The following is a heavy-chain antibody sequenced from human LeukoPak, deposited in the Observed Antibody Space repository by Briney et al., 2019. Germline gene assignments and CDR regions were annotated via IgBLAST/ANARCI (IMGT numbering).Heavy chain of an antibody. J-gene: IGHJ4*02. Sequence: GGSLRLSCAASGFTFRNYWMHWIRQGPGKELVWVSRISGDGTTTHYADSTQGRFTISRDNAKNTLYLQMNSLRVEDTALYYCARDGTFDNWGQGILVTVSS. CDR3: ARDGTFDN. CDR2: ISGDGTTT. D-gene: IGHD6-13*01. CDR1: GFTFRNYW. V-gene: IGHV3-74*01.